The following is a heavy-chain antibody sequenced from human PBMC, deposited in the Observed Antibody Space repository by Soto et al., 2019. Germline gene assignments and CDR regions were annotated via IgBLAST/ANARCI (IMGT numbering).Heavy chain of an antibody. J-gene: IGHJ4*02. Sequence: PGGSLRLSCAASGFTFTRYSMNWVRQAPGKGLEWVSSISSTTNYIYDADSMKGRFTVSRDNAKNSVYLDMNSLSAEDTAVYYCARESEDLTSNFDYWGQGTLVTVSS. CDR1: GFTFTRYS. CDR3: ARESEDLTSNFDY. V-gene: IGHV3-21*01. CDR2: ISSTTNYI.